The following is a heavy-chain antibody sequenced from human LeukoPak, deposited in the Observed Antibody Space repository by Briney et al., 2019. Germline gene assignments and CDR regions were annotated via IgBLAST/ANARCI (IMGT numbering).Heavy chain of an antibody. CDR2: ISSSSSTI. Sequence: GGSLRLSCAASGFTFSSYEMNWVRQAPGKGPEWVSYISSSSSTIYYADSVKGRFTISRDNAKNSLYLQMNSLRAEDTAVYYCARDFCSGGSCFRFYYFDYWGQGTLVTVSS. J-gene: IGHJ4*02. CDR3: ARDFCSGGSCFRFYYFDY. V-gene: IGHV3-48*01. D-gene: IGHD2-15*01. CDR1: GFTFSSYE.